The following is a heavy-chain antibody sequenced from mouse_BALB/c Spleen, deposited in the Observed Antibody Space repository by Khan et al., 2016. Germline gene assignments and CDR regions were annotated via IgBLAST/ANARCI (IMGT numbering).Heavy chain of an antibody. CDR3: ARRVRWYFDV. CDR2: KKTETDEP. V-gene: IGHV9-2-1*01. CDR1: GYIFTDYS. J-gene: IGHJ1*01. D-gene: IGHD2-14*01. Sequence: QIQLVQSGPELKKPGETVKISCKASGYIFTDYSIHWVKQTPGKGLKWMGWKKTETDEPTYADDFKGRVAFSLETSATTAYLTINNLKNADTATYFCARRVRWYFDVWGAGTTVTVSS.